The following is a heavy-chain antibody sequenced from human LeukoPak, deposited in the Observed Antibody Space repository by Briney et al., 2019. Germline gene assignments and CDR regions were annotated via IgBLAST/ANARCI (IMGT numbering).Heavy chain of an antibody. CDR1: GFIFSSSG. V-gene: IGHV3-30*02. Sequence: TGGSLRLSCASSGFIFSSSGMHWVRQAPGKGLEWVAFIRHDGGNEYYADSVKGRFTISRDNSKNMVLLQLNSLRPDDTAVYYCARDLHPWALDYWGQGTLVTVSS. J-gene: IGHJ4*02. CDR3: ARDLHPWALDY. CDR2: IRHDGGNE.